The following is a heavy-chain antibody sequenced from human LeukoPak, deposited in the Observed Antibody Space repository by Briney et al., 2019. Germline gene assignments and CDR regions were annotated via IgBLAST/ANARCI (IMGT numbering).Heavy chain of an antibody. CDR1: GYTFTGYY. CDR3: ARDSRSLRFLEWLGRDYYYYIDV. V-gene: IGHV1-2*02. J-gene: IGHJ6*03. Sequence: ASVTVSCKASGYTFTGYYMHWVRQAPGQGLEWMGWINPNSGGTNYAQKFQGRVTMTRDTSISTAYMELSRLRSDDTAVYYCARDSRSLRFLEWLGRDYYYYIDVWGKGTTVTVSS. D-gene: IGHD3-3*01. CDR2: INPNSGGT.